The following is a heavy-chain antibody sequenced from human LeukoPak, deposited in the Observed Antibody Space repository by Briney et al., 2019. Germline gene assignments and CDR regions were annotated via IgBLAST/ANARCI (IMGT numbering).Heavy chain of an antibody. CDR2: INPSGGST. V-gene: IGHV1-46*01. CDR1: GYTFTSYY. Sequence: ASVKVSCKTSGYTFTSYYMHWVRQAPGQGLEWMGIINPSGGSTSYAQKFQGRVTMTRDTSTSTVYMGLSSLRSEDTAVYYCARGTITMVRGVPYPSEKDGDYWGQGTLVTVSS. CDR3: ARGTITMVRGVPYPSEKDGDY. J-gene: IGHJ4*02. D-gene: IGHD3-10*01.